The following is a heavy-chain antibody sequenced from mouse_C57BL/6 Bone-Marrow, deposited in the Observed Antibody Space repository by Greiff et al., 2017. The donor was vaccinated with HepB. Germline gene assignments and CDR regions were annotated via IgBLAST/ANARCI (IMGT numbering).Heavy chain of an antibody. CDR1: GFTFSDYY. CDR2: ISNGGGST. Sequence: EVQLQESGGGLVQPGGSLKLSCAASGFTFSDYYMYWVRQTPEKRLEWVAYISNGGGSTYYPDTVKGRFTISRDNAKNTLYLQMSRLKSEDTAMHYCARHRGEGNYFDYWGQGTTLTVSS. D-gene: IGHD2-14*01. J-gene: IGHJ2*01. V-gene: IGHV5-12*01. CDR3: ARHRGEGNYFDY.